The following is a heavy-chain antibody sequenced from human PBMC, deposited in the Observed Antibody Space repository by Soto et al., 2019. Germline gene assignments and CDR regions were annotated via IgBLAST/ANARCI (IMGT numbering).Heavy chain of an antibody. V-gene: IGHV3-64*01. CDR2: INTKGVIT. CDR1: GFTFGGYS. Sequence: EVQLVESGGGLVQPGGSLRFSCAASGFTFGGYSWFWVRQAPGRELEYFQEINTKGVITFYAKSVKAGFTISREISKNTMYLQMGILRAEDMAVYYCARGRVEDSSGWATYFDNWGQGTLVTVSS. J-gene: IGHJ4*02. CDR3: ARGRVEDSSGWATYFDN. D-gene: IGHD6-19*01.